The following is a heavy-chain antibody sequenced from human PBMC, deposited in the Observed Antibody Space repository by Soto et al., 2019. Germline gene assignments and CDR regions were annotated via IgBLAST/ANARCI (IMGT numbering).Heavy chain of an antibody. J-gene: IGHJ4*02. CDR1: GYTFTNFG. V-gene: IGHV1-18*01. CDR2: ISAYNGNT. Sequence: QVQLVQSGAEVKKPGASVKVSCKTSGYTFTNFGFCWVRQAPGQGLEWMGWISAYNGNTRYAQNLEGRVTMPTATSTSTAYTELRSLRPDDTAVYCCASGGSPIDSWGQGTLVTVSS. CDR3: ASGGSPIDS. D-gene: IGHD3-16*01.